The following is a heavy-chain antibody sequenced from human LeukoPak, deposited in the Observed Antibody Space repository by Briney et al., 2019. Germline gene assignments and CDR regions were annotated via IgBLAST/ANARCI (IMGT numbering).Heavy chain of an antibody. V-gene: IGHV4-34*01. CDR3: ARVLAARSGLNDY. J-gene: IGHJ4*02. CDR2: MNHSEST. D-gene: IGHD6-6*01. CDR1: GGSFSGYY. Sequence: SETLSLTRAVYGGSFSGYYWSWLRQPPGKGLEWLGEMNHSESTNYNPSLKSRVTISVDTSKNQFSLKLSSVTAADTAVYYCARVLAARSGLNDYWGQGTLVTVSS.